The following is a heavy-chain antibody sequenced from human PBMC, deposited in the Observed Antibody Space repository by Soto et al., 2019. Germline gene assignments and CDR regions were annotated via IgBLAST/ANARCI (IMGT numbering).Heavy chain of an antibody. D-gene: IGHD3-3*01. CDR3: ATAGTTMFGLVHHFDY. J-gene: IGHJ4*02. CDR2: TFYRSKWYN. CDR1: GDSVSSNSVA. Sequence: SQTLSLTCAISGDSVSSNSVAWNWIRQSPSRGLEWLGRTFYRSKWYNDYAVSVKSRITINPETSKNQFSLQLNAVTPEDTAVYYCATAGTTMFGLVHHFDYWGQGTLVTVYS. V-gene: IGHV6-1*01.